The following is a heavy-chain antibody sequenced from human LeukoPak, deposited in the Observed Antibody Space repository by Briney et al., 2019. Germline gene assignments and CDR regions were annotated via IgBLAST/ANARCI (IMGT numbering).Heavy chain of an antibody. V-gene: IGHV3-30-3*01. CDR1: GFTFSSYA. D-gene: IGHD3-3*01. CDR3: ARDWFNVRFLEWLFLFDY. CDR2: ISYDGSNK. J-gene: IGHJ4*02. Sequence: GGSLRLSCAASGFTFSSYAMSWVRQAPGKGLEWVAVISYDGSNKYYADSVKGRFTISRDNSKNTLYLQMNSLRAEDTAVYYCARDWFNVRFLEWLFLFDYWGQGTLVTVSS.